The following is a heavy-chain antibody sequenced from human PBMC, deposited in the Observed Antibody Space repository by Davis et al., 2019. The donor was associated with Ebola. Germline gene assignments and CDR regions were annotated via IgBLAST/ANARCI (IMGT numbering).Heavy chain of an antibody. CDR1: GGTFSSYA. D-gene: IGHD4-17*01. V-gene: IGHV1-69*13. J-gene: IGHJ6*04. CDR2: IIPIFGTA. CDR3: ARYGYYYYGMDV. Sequence: SVKVSCKASGGTFSSYAISWVRQAPGQGLEWMGGIIPIFGTANYAQKFQGRVTITADESTSTAYMELSSLRSEDTAVYYCARYGYYYYGMDVWGKGTTVTVSS.